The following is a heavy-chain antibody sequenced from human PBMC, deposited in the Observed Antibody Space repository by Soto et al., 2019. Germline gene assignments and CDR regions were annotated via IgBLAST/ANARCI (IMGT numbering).Heavy chain of an antibody. Sequence: FRQAPGKGLEWVSVIYSGGSTYYADSVKGRFTISRDNSKNTLSLQMNSLTAEDTAVYFCAKRRGAGGHFDYWGQGALVTVS. V-gene: IGHV3-53*01. J-gene: IGHJ4*02. CDR3: AKRRGAGGHFDY. CDR2: IYSGGST. D-gene: IGHD2-15*01.